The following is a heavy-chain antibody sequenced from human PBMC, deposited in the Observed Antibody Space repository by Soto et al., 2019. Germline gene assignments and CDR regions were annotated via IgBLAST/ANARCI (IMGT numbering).Heavy chain of an antibody. V-gene: IGHV3-21*01. CDR3: AKARDHYASGSPGWLDS. CDR2: ISSSGYI. J-gene: IGHJ5*01. CDR1: GFNFNSYT. Sequence: GGSLRLSCAASGFNFNSYTINWVRQAPGKRLEWLSSISSSGYIFSTDSVRGRFTISRDNAKNSVYLQMNSLRREDTALYYCAKARDHYASGSPGWLDSWGQGTLVTAPQ. D-gene: IGHD3-10*01.